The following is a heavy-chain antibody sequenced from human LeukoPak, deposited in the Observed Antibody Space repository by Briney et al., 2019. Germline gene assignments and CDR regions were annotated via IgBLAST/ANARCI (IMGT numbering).Heavy chain of an antibody. J-gene: IGHJ4*02. D-gene: IGHD3-22*01. CDR3: AKTLAYDSSGYYDY. Sequence: GRSLRLSCAASGFTFDDYAMHWVRQAPGKGLEWVSGISWNSGSIGYADSVKGRFTISRDNAKNSLYLQMNSLRAEDTALYYCAKTLAYDSSGYYDYWGQGTLVTVSS. CDR1: GFTFDDYA. V-gene: IGHV3-9*01. CDR2: ISWNSGSI.